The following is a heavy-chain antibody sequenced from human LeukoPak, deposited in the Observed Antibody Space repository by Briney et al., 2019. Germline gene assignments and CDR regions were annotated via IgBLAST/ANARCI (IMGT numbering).Heavy chain of an antibody. J-gene: IGHJ4*02. CDR2: IIPILGIA. Sequence: GASVKLSCKASGATFSSYTISWVRQAPGQGLEWMGRIIPILGIANYAQKFQGRVTITADKSTSTAYMELSSLRSEDTAVYYCARRGYSGYDQFDYWGQGTLVTVSS. V-gene: IGHV1-69*02. D-gene: IGHD5-12*01. CDR3: ARRGYSGYDQFDY. CDR1: GATFSSYT.